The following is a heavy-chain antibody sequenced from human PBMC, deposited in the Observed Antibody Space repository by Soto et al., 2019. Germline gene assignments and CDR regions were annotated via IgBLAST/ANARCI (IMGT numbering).Heavy chain of an antibody. Sequence: GGSLRLSCAASGFTFSDYYMSWIRQAPGKGLEWVSYISSSGSTIYYADSVKGRFTISRDNAKNSLYLQMNSLRAEDTAVYYCASQTGIFSENAFDIWGQGTMVTVSS. D-gene: IGHD1-1*01. V-gene: IGHV3-11*01. CDR3: ASQTGIFSENAFDI. CDR2: ISSSGSTI. CDR1: GFTFSDYY. J-gene: IGHJ3*02.